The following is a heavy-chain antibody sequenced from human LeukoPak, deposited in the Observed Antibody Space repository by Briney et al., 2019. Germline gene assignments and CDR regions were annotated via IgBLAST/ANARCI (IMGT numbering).Heavy chain of an antibody. CDR3: AKESIAVAAFDY. J-gene: IGHJ4*02. Sequence: GGSLRLSCAASGFSFDDYSMHWVRQAPGKGLEWVSLISWDGGSTYYADSVKGRFTISRDNSKNSLYLQMNSLRTEDTALYYCAKESIAVAAFDYWGQGTLVTVSS. V-gene: IGHV3-43*01. CDR1: GFSFDDYS. D-gene: IGHD6-19*01. CDR2: ISWDGGST.